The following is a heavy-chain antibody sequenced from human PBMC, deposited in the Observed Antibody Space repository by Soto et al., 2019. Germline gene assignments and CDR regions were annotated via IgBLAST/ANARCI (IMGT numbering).Heavy chain of an antibody. CDR1: GYTFTSYA. CDR3: ARGHQGLCSGVSCYSGWFDP. V-gene: IGHV1-8*01. CDR2: MNPNSGNT. D-gene: IGHD2-15*01. J-gene: IGHJ5*02. Sequence: QVQLVQSGAEVKKPGASVKVSCKASGYTFTSYAINWVRQATGRGLEYMGWMNPNSGNTGYVQKFQGRVTMTRNTSISTAYMELSRLRSEATAVYYCARGHQGLCSGVSCYSGWFDPWGQGTLVSVSS.